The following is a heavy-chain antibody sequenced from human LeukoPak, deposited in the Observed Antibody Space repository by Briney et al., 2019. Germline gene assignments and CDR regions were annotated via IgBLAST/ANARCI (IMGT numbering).Heavy chain of an antibody. CDR3: ARHSHDSSGYFPNFDY. D-gene: IGHD3-22*01. V-gene: IGHV5-51*01. CDR2: IYPGDSDT. Sequence: GESLKISCKGSGYSFTSYWIGWVRQMPGKGLEWMGIIYPGDSDTRYSPSFQGQVTISADKSISTAYLQWSSLKASDTATYYCARHSHDSSGYFPNFDYWGQGTLVTVSS. CDR1: GYSFTSYW. J-gene: IGHJ4*02.